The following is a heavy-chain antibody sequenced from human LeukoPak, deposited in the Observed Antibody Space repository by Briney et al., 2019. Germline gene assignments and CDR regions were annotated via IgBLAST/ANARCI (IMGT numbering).Heavy chain of an antibody. CDR2: IYYSGST. CDR1: GASISSSSYY. V-gene: IGHV4-39*01. J-gene: IGHJ4*02. CDR3: ARGGSSWYDYFGY. D-gene: IGHD6-13*01. Sequence: SETLSLTCTVSGASISSSSYYWGWIRQPPGKGLEWIGSIYYSGSTHYNPSLKSRVTISVNTSKNQFSLKLSYVTAEDTAVYYCARGGSSWYDYFGYWGQGTLVTVSS.